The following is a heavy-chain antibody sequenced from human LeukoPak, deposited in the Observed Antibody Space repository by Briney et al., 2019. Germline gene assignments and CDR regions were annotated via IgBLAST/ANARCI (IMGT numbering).Heavy chain of an antibody. J-gene: IGHJ4*02. Sequence: GGSLRLSCEASGFTFFNFWMTWVRQAPGKGLEWVATIKQSGIDKYYVDSVKGRFTISRDNAKNSMSLEMKNLRGDDTGIYYCVRDSGSAWSGLFDSWGQGTLVTVSS. V-gene: IGHV3-7*01. D-gene: IGHD2-21*02. CDR2: IKQSGIDK. CDR3: VRDSGSAWSGLFDS. CDR1: GFTFFNFW.